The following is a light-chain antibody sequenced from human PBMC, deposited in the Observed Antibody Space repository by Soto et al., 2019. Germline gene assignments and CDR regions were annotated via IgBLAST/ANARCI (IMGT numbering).Light chain of an antibody. CDR3: AAWDDSLNALV. V-gene: IGLV1-44*01. Sequence: QSVLTQPPSASGTPGQRVTIPCSGSSSNIGSNTVSWYQQVPGTAPKLLIYSNNQRPSGVPDRFSGSKSGTSASLATSGLQSEDEADYYCAAWDDSLNALVFGTGTKVTV. CDR1: SSNIGSNT. CDR2: SNN. J-gene: IGLJ1*01.